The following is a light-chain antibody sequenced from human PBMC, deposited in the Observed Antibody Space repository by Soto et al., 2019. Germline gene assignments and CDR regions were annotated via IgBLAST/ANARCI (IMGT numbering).Light chain of an antibody. CDR1: SSNIGSNT. CDR2: SIN. V-gene: IGLV1-44*01. Sequence: QSVLTQPPSASGTPGQRVTISCSGSSSNIGSNTVNWYQQLPGTAPKLLIYSINHRPSGVPDRFSGSKSGTSASLAISGLQSEDEADYYCAARDDSLNGDVFGTGTKVTVL. J-gene: IGLJ1*01. CDR3: AARDDSLNGDV.